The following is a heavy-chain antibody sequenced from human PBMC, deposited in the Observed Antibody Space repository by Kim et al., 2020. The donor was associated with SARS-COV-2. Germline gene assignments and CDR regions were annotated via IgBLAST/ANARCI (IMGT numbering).Heavy chain of an antibody. J-gene: IGHJ1*01. Sequence: ILGIANYAQKFQGRVTLTADKSTSTDYMELSSLRSEDTAVYYCAGPTGKHWGQGTLVTVSS. CDR2: ILGIA. CDR3: AGPTGKH. V-gene: IGHV1-69*02.